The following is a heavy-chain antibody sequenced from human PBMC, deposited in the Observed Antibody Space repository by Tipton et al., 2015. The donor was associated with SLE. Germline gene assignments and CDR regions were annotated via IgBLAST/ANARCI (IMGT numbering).Heavy chain of an antibody. CDR2: IYYSGST. J-gene: IGHJ3*02. Sequence: LSLTCTVSGGSISSYYWSWIRQPPGKGLEWIGYIYYSGSTNYNPSLKSRVTISVDTSKNQFSLKLSSVTAADTAVYYCARDPKKNAFDIWGQGTMVTVSS. CDR1: GGSISSYY. CDR3: ARDPKKNAFDI. V-gene: IGHV4-59*01.